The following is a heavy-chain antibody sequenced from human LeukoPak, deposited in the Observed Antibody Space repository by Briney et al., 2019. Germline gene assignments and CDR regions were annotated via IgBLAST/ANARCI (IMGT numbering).Heavy chain of an antibody. Sequence: GGSLRLSCAASGFTFSSYAMTWIRQAPGKGLEWVSYISNTGSTIYYADSVKGRFTISRDNTKNSLYLQMNSLRAEDTAVYYCARVATGWLSFDYWGQGTLVTVSS. J-gene: IGHJ4*02. CDR3: ARVATGWLSFDY. CDR2: ISNTGSTI. D-gene: IGHD1-14*01. V-gene: IGHV3-11*01. CDR1: GFTFSSYA.